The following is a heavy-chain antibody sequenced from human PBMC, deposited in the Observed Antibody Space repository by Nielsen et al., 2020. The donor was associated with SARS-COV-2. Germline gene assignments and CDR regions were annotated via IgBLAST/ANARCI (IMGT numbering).Heavy chain of an antibody. D-gene: IGHD3-22*01. Sequence: WIRQPPGKGLQWVSYISSSGSTIYYADSVKGRFIISRDNAKNSLYLQMNSLRDEDTAVYYCARGPHYDSSGYYYVHYFDYWGQGTLVTVSS. CDR3: ARGPHYDSSGYYYVHYFDY. J-gene: IGHJ4*02. CDR2: ISSSGSTI. V-gene: IGHV3-11*04.